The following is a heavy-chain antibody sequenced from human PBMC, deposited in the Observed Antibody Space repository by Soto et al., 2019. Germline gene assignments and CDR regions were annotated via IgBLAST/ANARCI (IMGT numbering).Heavy chain of an antibody. CDR2: IIPIFGTA. J-gene: IGHJ2*01. CDR3: ASRSAPSSGYYHYWYFDL. V-gene: IGHV1-69*01. CDR1: GGTFSSYA. Sequence: QVQLVQSGAEVKKPGSSVKVSCKASGGTFSSYAISWVRQAPGQGLEWMGGIIPIFGTANYAQKFQGRVTITADESTSTAYMELSSLRSEDTAVYYCASRSAPSSGYYHYWYFDLWGRGTLVTVSS. D-gene: IGHD3-22*01.